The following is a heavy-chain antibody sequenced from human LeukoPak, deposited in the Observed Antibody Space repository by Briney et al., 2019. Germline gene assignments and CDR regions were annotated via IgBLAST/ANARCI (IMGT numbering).Heavy chain of an antibody. Sequence: ASVKVSCKASGYTFTGYYMHWVRQAPGQGLEWMGWISAYNGNTNYAQKLQGRVTMTTDTSTSTAYMELRSLRSDDTAVYYCARLTEDYDSSPYFDYWGQGTLVTVSS. V-gene: IGHV1-18*04. CDR2: ISAYNGNT. D-gene: IGHD3-22*01. CDR3: ARLTEDYDSSPYFDY. CDR1: GYTFTGYY. J-gene: IGHJ4*02.